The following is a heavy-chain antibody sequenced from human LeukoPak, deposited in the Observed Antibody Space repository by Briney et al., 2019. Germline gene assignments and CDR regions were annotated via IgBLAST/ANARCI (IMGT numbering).Heavy chain of an antibody. Sequence: GRSLRLSCAASGFTFSTSAMPWVRQAPGKGLDWVAVISYDESNKYYADSVKGRFTISRDNSKNTLYLQMNSLRGEDTAMYYCARGTDTKPFWSGYWVDVWGQGTTVTVSS. V-gene: IGHV3-30*03. CDR1: GFTFSTSA. CDR3: ARGTDTKPFWSGYWVDV. CDR2: ISYDESNK. D-gene: IGHD3-3*01. J-gene: IGHJ6*02.